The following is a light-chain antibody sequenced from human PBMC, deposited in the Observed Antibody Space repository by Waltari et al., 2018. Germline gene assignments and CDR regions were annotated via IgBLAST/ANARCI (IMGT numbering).Light chain of an antibody. CDR1: QDIRNY. V-gene: IGKV1-39*01. J-gene: IGKJ2*01. Sequence: DIQMTQSPSSLSASVGARVTITCQASQDIRNYLNWYQHKPGKAPKLLIYDASTLEAGVPSRFSGSGSGTYFTFTISSLQPEDFATYYCQQSYSTPHTFGQGTKLEIK. CDR2: DAS. CDR3: QQSYSTPHT.